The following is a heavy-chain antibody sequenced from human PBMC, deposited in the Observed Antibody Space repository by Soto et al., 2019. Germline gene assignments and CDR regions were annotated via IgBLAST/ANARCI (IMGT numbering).Heavy chain of an antibody. Sequence: PGGSLRLSCAASGFTFSSYSMNWVRQAPGKGLEWVSYISSSSSTIYYADSVKGRFTISRDNAKNTLNLQMNSLRAEDTAVYYCVRDEFGLGIDYWGLGTLVTXSS. CDR2: ISSSSSTI. J-gene: IGHJ4*01. V-gene: IGHV3-48*01. D-gene: IGHD3-16*01. CDR1: GFTFSSYS. CDR3: VRDEFGLGIDY.